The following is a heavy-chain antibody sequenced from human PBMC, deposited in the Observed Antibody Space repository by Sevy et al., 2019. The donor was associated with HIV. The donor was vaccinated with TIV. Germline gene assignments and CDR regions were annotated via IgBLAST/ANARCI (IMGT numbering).Heavy chain of an antibody. Sequence: GGSLRLSCAASGFTFSYFSMHWVRQAPGKGLEWVATISYDGSNEHYADSVKGSVTISRDNSKNALYLQMNSLRAEDTVVYSCALERLSSDVAEYFENWGQGTLVTVSS. D-gene: IGHD1-1*01. CDR2: ISYDGSNE. V-gene: IGHV3-30-3*01. CDR3: ALERLSSDVAEYFEN. CDR1: GFTFSYFS. J-gene: IGHJ1*01.